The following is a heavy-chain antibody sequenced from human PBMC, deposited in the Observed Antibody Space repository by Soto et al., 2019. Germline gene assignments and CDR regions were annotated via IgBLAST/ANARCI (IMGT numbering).Heavy chain of an antibody. J-gene: IGHJ4*02. CDR3: ARVRYGSENYYKLDY. Sequence: LRLSCAASGFTFSNYEMNWVRQAPGKGLEWVSSISGSAGTTYYADTVKGRFTISRDNAKNSLYLQMNSLRAEDTAVYYCARVRYGSENYYKLDYWGQGTLVTVSS. CDR1: GFTFSNYE. D-gene: IGHD3-10*01. CDR2: ISGSAGTT. V-gene: IGHV3-48*03.